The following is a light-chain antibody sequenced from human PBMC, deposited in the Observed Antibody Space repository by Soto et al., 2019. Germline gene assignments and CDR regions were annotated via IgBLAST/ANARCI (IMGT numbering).Light chain of an antibody. V-gene: IGLV2-14*01. CDR2: EVS. Sequence: QSVLTQPASVSGSPGQSITISCTGTSSDVGGYDYVSWYQRHPGKAPKLIIYEVSNRPSGVSNRFSGSKSGNTASLTISGLQAEDEADYYCSSYTSNSPYVFGTGTKVTVL. CDR1: SSDVGGYDY. J-gene: IGLJ1*01. CDR3: SSYTSNSPYV.